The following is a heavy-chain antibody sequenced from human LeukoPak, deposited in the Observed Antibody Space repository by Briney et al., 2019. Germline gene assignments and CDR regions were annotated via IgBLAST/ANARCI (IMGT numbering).Heavy chain of an antibody. CDR3: TKGLVGALAFEN. J-gene: IGHJ4*02. D-gene: IGHD1-26*01. V-gene: IGHV3-53*01. CDR2: IYADGGR. CDR1: GFSVNNNY. Sequence: GGSLRLSCAASGFSVNNNYMNWVRQAPGKGLEWVSVIYADGGRYYADSVKGRFTISRDNSDNTLSLQMNSLRVEDTAVYYCTKGLVGALAFENWGQGTLVTVS.